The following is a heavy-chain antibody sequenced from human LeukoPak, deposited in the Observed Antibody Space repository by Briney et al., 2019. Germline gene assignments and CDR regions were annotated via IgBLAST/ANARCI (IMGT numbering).Heavy chain of an antibody. CDR1: GGSISSSSYY. CDR3: ARVAVGATSVAEEFDY. J-gene: IGHJ4*02. V-gene: IGHV4-39*07. CDR2: IYYSGST. D-gene: IGHD1-26*01. Sequence: KPSETLSPTCTVSGGSISSSSYYWGWIRQPPGKGLEWIGSIYYSGSTYYNPSLKSRVTISVDTSKNQFSLKLSSVTAADTAVYYCARVAVGATSVAEEFDYWGQGTLVTVSS.